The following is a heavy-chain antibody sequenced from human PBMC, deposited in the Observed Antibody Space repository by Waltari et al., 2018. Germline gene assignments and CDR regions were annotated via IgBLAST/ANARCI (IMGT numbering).Heavy chain of an antibody. Sequence: QVQLQESGPGLVKTSETLSLTCAVSGYSISSGYYWGWIRQPPGKGLEWIGSIYHSGSTYYNPSLKSRVTISVDTSKNQFSLKLSSVTAADTAVYYCARGMSTVTSDYWGQGTLVTVSS. CDR2: IYHSGST. CDR1: GYSISSGYY. D-gene: IGHD4-17*01. J-gene: IGHJ4*02. V-gene: IGHV4-38-2*01. CDR3: ARGMSTVTSDY.